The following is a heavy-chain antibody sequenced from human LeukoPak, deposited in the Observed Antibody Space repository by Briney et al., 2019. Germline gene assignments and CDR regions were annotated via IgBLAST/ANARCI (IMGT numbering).Heavy chain of an antibody. Sequence: KPSETLSLTCTVSGGSVSSGSYYWSWIRQPPGKGLERIGYIYYSGSTNYNPSLKSRVTISVDTSKNQFSLKLSSVTAADTAVYYCARGAGTPKGGLDPWGQGTLVTVSS. CDR2: IYYSGST. CDR3: ARGAGTPKGGLDP. V-gene: IGHV4-61*01. J-gene: IGHJ5*02. D-gene: IGHD1-1*01. CDR1: GGSVSSGSYY.